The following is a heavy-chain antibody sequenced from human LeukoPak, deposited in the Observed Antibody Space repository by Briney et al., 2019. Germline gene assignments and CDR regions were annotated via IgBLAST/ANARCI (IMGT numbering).Heavy chain of an antibody. CDR1: GFTFSSYA. J-gene: IGHJ4*02. CDR2: ISSNGGST. V-gene: IGHV3-64*01. CDR3: ARGGSPDLYCSSTSCQADY. D-gene: IGHD2-2*01. Sequence: PGGSLRLSCAASGFTFSSYAMHWVRQAPGKGLEYVSAISSNGGSTYYANSVKGRFTISRDNSKNTLYLQMNSLRAEDTAVYYCARGGSPDLYCSSTSCQADYWGQGTLVTVSS.